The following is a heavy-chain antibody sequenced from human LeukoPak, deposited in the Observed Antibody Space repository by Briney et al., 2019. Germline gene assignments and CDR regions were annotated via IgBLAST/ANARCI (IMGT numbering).Heavy chain of an antibody. J-gene: IGHJ3*02. CDR1: GGSISSGSYY. D-gene: IGHD6-13*01. V-gene: IGHV4-61*02. CDR2: IYTSGST. Sequence: PSETLSLTCTVSGGSISSGSYYWSWIRQPAGKGLEWIGRIYTSGSTNYNPSLKSRVTISVDTSKNQFSLKLSSVTAADTAVYYCARAGSSSGKGDAFDIWGQGTMVTVSS. CDR3: ARAGSSSGKGDAFDI.